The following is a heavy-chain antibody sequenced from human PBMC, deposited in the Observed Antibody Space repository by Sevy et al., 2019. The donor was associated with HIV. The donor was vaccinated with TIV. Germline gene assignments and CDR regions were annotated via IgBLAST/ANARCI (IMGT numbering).Heavy chain of an antibody. V-gene: IGHV1-69*13. J-gene: IGHJ6*02. CDR1: GGTFSSYA. D-gene: IGHD2-21*02. CDR3: ATEQEHIVVVTAIRGPFYYYYGMDV. Sequence: ASVKVSCKASGGTFSSYAISWVRQAPGQGLEWMGGIIPIFGTANYAQKFQGGVTITADESTSTAYMELRSLRSEDTAVYYCATEQEHIVVVTAIRGPFYYYYGMDVWGQGTTVTVSS. CDR2: IIPIFGTA.